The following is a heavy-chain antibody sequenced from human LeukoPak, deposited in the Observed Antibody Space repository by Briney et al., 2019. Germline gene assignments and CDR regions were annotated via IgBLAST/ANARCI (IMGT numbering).Heavy chain of an antibody. D-gene: IGHD5-18*01. CDR1: GGSISSYY. V-gene: IGHV4-59*01. Sequence: SETLSLTCTVSGGSISSYYWSWIRQPPGKGLEWIGYIYYSGSTNYNPSLKSRVTISVDTSKNQFSLKLSSVTAADTAVYYCARDRRSSYSYGGGFDYWGQGTLVTVSS. CDR3: ARDRRSSYSYGGGFDY. J-gene: IGHJ4*02. CDR2: IYYSGST.